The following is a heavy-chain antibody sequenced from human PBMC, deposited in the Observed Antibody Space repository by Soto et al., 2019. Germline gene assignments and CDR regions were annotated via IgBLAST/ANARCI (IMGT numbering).Heavy chain of an antibody. CDR3: TTSGYFGDPVYYYGMDV. D-gene: IGHD3-10*01. J-gene: IGHJ6*02. CDR1: GFTFSNAW. CDR2: IKSKTDGGTT. Sequence: GGSLRLSCAASGFTFSNAWMSWVRQAPGKGLEWVGRIKSKTDGGTTDYAAPVKGRFTISRDDSKNTLYLQMNSLKTEDTAVYYCTTSGYFGDPVYYYGMDVWGQGTTVTVSS. V-gene: IGHV3-15*01.